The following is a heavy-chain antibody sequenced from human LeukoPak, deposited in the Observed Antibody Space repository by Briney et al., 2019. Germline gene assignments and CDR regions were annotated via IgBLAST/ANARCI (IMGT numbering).Heavy chain of an antibody. CDR1: GYTFTSYY. D-gene: IGHD5-24*01. Sequence: ASVKVSCKASGYTFTSYYMHWVRQAPGQGLEWMGIINPSGGSTSYAQKFQGRVTITTDESTSTAYMELSSLRSEDTAVYYCARGGDGYNYYDYWGQGTLVTVSS. CDR2: INPSGGST. J-gene: IGHJ4*02. V-gene: IGHV1-46*01. CDR3: ARGGDGYNYYDY.